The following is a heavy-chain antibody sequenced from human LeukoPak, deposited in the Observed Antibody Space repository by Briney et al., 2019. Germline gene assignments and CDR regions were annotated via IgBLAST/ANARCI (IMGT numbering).Heavy chain of an antibody. CDR3: ARVDAFDL. CDR1: GFTFSSYG. V-gene: IGHV3-33*01. J-gene: IGHJ3*01. CDR2: IWYDGSNK. Sequence: GGSLRLSCAASGFTFSSYGMHWVRQAPAKGLEWVVVIWYDGSNKFYADSVKGRFTISRDNAKNSLYLQMNSLRAEDTAVYYCARVDAFDLWGQGTMVTVSS.